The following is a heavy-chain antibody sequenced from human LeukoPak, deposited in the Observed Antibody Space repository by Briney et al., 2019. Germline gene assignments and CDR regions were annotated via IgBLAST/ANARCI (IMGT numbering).Heavy chain of an antibody. CDR2: ISSSGSST. V-gene: IGHV3-48*04. CDR1: GFTFSSYS. D-gene: IGHD3-10*02. CDR3: ARDTYYVPAFDI. Sequence: GGSLRLSCAASGFTFSSYSMNWVRLAPGKGLEWVSHISSSGSSTYYADSVKGRFTISRDNAKNSLYLQMNSLRAEDTAVYYCARDTYYVPAFDIWGQGTMVTVSS. J-gene: IGHJ3*02.